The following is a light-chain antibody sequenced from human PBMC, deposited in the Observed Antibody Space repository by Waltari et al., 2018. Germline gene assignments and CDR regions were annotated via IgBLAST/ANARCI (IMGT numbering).Light chain of an antibody. CDR2: KAN. CDR3: ALYMGSGIWV. J-gene: IGLJ3*02. CDR1: SGSLSTTSY. Sequence: QTVVTQEPSLSVSPGGTVTLTRALSSGSLSTTSYATWYQQTPGQSPRTLVYKANARSAGVPDRFSGSILGNTAALTITGAQADDESDYYCALYMGSGIWVFGGGTKLTFL. V-gene: IGLV8-61*01.